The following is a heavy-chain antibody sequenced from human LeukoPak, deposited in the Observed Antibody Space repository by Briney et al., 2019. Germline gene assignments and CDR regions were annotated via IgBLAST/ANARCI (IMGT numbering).Heavy chain of an antibody. J-gene: IGHJ4*02. V-gene: IGHV4-34*01. CDR3: ARARIAVAPTPLAY. CDR2: INHSGST. Sequence: SETLSLTCAVYGGSFSGYYWSWIRQPPGKGLEWIGEINHSGSTNYNPSLKSRVTISVDTSKNQFSLKLSSVTAADTAVYYCARARIAVAPTPLAYWGQGTLVTVSS. CDR1: GGSFSGYY. D-gene: IGHD6-19*01.